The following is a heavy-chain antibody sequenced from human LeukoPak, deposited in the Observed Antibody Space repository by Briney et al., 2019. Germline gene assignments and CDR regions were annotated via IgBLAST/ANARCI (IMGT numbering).Heavy chain of an antibody. CDR3: AKGSVRPKSTDLTVTPHPLWY. D-gene: IGHD4-11*01. Sequence: PGRSLRLSCAASGFTFSSYGMHWVRQAPGKGPEWVAVIWYDGSNKYYADSVKARFTISRDNSKNTLYLQMNSLRAEDTAVYYCAKGSVRPKSTDLTVTPHPLWYWGKGTLVTVSS. V-gene: IGHV3-33*06. J-gene: IGHJ4*02. CDR2: IWYDGSNK. CDR1: GFTFSSYG.